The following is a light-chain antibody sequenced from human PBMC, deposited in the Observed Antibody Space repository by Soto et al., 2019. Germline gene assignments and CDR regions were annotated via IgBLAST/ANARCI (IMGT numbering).Light chain of an antibody. Sequence: TQSLSAMSASVGDRVTITCRASQGINDNLAWFQQKPGQVPKRLIYGAYSLQRGVPSRFSGSGSGTEFTLTISSLQPEDFATYYCLRHNTFPWTFGQGTKVDIK. V-gene: IGKV1-17*03. J-gene: IGKJ1*01. CDR2: GAY. CDR1: QGINDN. CDR3: LRHNTFPWT.